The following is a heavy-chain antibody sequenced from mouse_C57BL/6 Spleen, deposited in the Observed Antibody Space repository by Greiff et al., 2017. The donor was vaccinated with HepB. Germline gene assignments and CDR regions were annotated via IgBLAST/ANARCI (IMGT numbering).Heavy chain of an antibody. V-gene: IGHV1-69*01. CDR2: IDPSDSYT. CDR1: GYTFTSYW. D-gene: IGHD2-5*01. CDR3: ARLGYSNYLAWFAY. J-gene: IGHJ3*01. Sequence: QVQLQQSGAELVMPGASVKLSCKASGYTFTSYWMHWVKQRPGQGLEWIGEIDPSDSYTNYNQKFKGKSTLTVDQSSSTAYMQLSSLTSEDSAVYYCARLGYSNYLAWFAYWGQGTLVTVSA.